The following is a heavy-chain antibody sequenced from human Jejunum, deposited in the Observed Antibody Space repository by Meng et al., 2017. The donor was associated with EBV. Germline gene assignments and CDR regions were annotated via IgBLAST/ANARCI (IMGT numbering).Heavy chain of an antibody. Sequence: EGQLVGSGGGLVRPGDSLRLSCAASGFTLSSYWMHWVRQAPGKGLVWVSRINSDGSKTNYADSVKGRFTISRDIAKNTLYLQLNSLRADDTAVYYCVRGPPPDTWGQGTLVTVSS. CDR3: VRGPPPDT. CDR1: GFTLSSYW. J-gene: IGHJ5*02. V-gene: IGHV3-74*01. CDR2: INSDGSKT.